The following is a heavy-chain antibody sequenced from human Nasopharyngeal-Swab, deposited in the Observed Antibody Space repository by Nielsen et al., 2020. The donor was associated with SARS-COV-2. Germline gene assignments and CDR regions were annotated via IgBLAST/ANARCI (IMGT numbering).Heavy chain of an antibody. CDR1: GFTFSSYS. D-gene: IGHD6-19*01. Sequence: GESLKISCGASGFTFSSYSMNWVRQAPGKGLEWVSSISSSSSYIYYADSVKGRFTISRDNAKNSLYLQMNSLRAEDTAVYYCARGGSYSSGWYVGFEHYFDYWGQGTLVTVSS. V-gene: IGHV3-21*01. CDR3: ARGGSYSSGWYVGFEHYFDY. CDR2: ISSSSSYI. J-gene: IGHJ4*02.